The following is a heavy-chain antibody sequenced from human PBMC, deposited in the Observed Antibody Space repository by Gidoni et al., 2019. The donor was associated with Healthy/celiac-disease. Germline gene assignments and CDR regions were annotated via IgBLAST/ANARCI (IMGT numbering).Heavy chain of an antibody. CDR3: ARDMTYYYDSSGYGIDY. V-gene: IGHV1-69*04. J-gene: IGHJ4*02. D-gene: IGHD3-22*01. CDR2: IIPILGIA. Sequence: QVQLVQSGAEVKKPGSSVKVSCKASGGPFSSYAISWVRQAPGQGLEWMGRIIPILGIANYAQKFQGRVTITADKSTSTAYMELSSLRSEDTAVYYCARDMTYYYDSSGYGIDYWGQGTLVTVSS. CDR1: GGPFSSYA.